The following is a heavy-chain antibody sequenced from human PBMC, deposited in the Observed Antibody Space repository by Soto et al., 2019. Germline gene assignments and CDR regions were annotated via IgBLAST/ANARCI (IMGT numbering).Heavy chain of an antibody. CDR2: INHSGST. V-gene: IGHV4-34*01. CDR3: ASKVPAATEVNWFDP. Sequence: PSETLSLTCAVYGGSFSGYYWSWIRQPPGKGLEWIGEINHSGSTNYNPSLKSRVTISVDTSKNQFSLKLSSVTAADTAMYYCASKVPAATEVNWFDPWGQGTLVTVSS. J-gene: IGHJ5*02. D-gene: IGHD2-2*01. CDR1: GGSFSGYY.